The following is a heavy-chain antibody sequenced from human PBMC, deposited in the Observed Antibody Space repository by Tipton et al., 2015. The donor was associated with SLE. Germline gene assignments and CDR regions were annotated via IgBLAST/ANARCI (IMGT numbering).Heavy chain of an antibody. D-gene: IGHD2-15*01. CDR3: AKGLVVAATAEYFQH. J-gene: IGHJ1*01. CDR1: GFTFSSYG. Sequence: SLRLSCAASGFTFSSYGMHWVRQAPGKGLEWVAVIWYDGSNKYYADSVKGRFTISRDNSKNTLYLQMNGLRAEDTAVYYCAKGLVVAATAEYFQHWGQGTLVTVSS. CDR2: IWYDGSNK. V-gene: IGHV3-33*06.